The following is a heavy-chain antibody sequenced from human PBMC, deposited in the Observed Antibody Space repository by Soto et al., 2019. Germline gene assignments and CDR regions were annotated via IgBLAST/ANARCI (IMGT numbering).Heavy chain of an antibody. J-gene: IGHJ4*02. V-gene: IGHV1-8*01. CDR1: GYTFTSLD. D-gene: IGHD2-15*01. CDR2: MSPKTGNT. Sequence: QVQLLQSGAEVKNPGASVKVSCKASGYTFTSLDINWMRQAPGQGLEWMGWMSPKTGNTGYAQKFQDRVTMTWNIATSTAYMDLSSRTSEDTAVYYCARGVAAGVDFWGQGTLVTVSS. CDR3: ARGVAAGVDF.